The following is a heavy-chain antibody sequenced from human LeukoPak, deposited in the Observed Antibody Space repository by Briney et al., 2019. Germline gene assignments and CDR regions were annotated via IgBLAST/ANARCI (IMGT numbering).Heavy chain of an antibody. V-gene: IGHV1-46*01. CDR1: GYTFASHY. CDR3: ARKYSYNSGGLDH. J-gene: IGHJ4*02. D-gene: IGHD6-19*01. Sequence: ASVKVSCKASGYTFASHYMHWVRQAPGQGLEWMGVINPSGGSPTYAQKFQGRVNMPRDTSTSTFYMELNSLRSEDTAMYYCARKYSYNSGGLDHWGQGALVTVPS. CDR2: INPSGGSP.